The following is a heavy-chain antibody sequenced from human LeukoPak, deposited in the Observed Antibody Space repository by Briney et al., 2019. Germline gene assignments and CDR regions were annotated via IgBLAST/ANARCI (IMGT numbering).Heavy chain of an antibody. V-gene: IGHV3-23*01. CDR3: AKGGYSNGRYYYYYMDV. J-gene: IGHJ6*03. CDR2: FSFNGEST. D-gene: IGHD5-18*01. CDR1: GFTFSSNY. Sequence: GGSLRLSCAASGFTFSSNYMSWVRQAPGKGLEWVSRFSFNGESTYYADSAKGRFTISRDNSKNTLYLQMNSLRAEDTAVYYCAKGGYSNGRYYYYYMDVWGEGTTVTVSS.